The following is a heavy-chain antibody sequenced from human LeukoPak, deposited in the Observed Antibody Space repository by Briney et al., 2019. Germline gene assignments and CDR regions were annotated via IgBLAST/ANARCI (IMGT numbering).Heavy chain of an antibody. Sequence: PGGSLRLSCAASGFTFSTHAMHWVRQAPGKGLEWVALIWYDGSNIYYADSVKGRFTISRDDSKNTVYLQMDSLRADDTAVYYCTRSLSGFSGDGYTLWGQGTLVTVSS. CDR1: GFTFSTHA. CDR2: IWYDGSNI. D-gene: IGHD5-12*01. J-gene: IGHJ4*02. CDR3: TRSLSGFSGDGYTL. V-gene: IGHV3-33*01.